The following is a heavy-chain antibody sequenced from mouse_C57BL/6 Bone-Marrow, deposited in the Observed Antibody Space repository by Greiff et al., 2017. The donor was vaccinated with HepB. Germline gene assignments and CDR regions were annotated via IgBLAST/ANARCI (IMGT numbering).Heavy chain of an antibody. CDR2: INPNNGGT. D-gene: IGHD1-1*01. V-gene: IGHV1-18*01. CDR1: GYTFTDYN. J-gene: IGHJ4*01. CDR3: AREGYYGSLYYAMDY. Sequence: VHVKQSGPELVKPGASVKIPCKASGYTFTDYNMDWVKQSHGKSLEWIGDINPNNGGTIYNQKFKGNATLTVDKSSSTAYMEIRSLTSEDTAVYYCAREGYYGSLYYAMDYWGQGTSVTVSS.